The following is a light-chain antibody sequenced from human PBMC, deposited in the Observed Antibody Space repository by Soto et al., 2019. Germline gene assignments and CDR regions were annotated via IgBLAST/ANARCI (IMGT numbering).Light chain of an antibody. J-gene: IGKJ3*01. Sequence: IQLTQSPSSLSASVGDRVTITCRASQGISNYLAWYQQKPGKAPKLLIYSASTLQRGVSSRFSGSGSGADFTLMISSLQPEDVATYFCQQANIYPFTFGLGTKVEIK. CDR3: QQANIYPFT. CDR1: QGISNY. V-gene: IGKV1-9*01. CDR2: SAS.